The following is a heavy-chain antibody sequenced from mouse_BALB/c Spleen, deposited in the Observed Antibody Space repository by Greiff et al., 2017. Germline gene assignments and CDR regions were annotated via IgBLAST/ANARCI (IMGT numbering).Heavy chain of an antibody. V-gene: IGHV1S22*01. CDR1: GYTFTSYW. CDR3: TRKYDGYYAWFAY. D-gene: IGHD2-3*01. J-gene: IGHJ3*01. CDR2: IYPGSGST. Sequence: LQHPGSELVRPGASVKLSCKASGYTFTSYWMHWVKQRPGQGLEWIGNIYPGSGSTNYDEKFKSKATLTVDTSSSTAYMQLSSLTSEDSAVYYCTRKYDGYYAWFAYWGQGTLVTVSA.